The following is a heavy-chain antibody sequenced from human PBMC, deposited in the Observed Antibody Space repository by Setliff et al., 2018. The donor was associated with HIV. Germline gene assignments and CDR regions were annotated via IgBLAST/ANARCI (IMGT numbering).Heavy chain of an antibody. CDR2: IYSSGST. CDR1: GGSISGYY. J-gene: IGHJ5*02. Sequence: SETLSLTCTVSGGSISGYYWSWIRQPPGRGLEWNGYIYSSGSTNLNPPLQSRVTISVDTSKNQFSLKLSSVTAADTAVYYCARHSGVASPNWFDPWGQGTLVTVSS. CDR3: ARHSGVASPNWFDP. D-gene: IGHD3-10*01. V-gene: IGHV4-4*09.